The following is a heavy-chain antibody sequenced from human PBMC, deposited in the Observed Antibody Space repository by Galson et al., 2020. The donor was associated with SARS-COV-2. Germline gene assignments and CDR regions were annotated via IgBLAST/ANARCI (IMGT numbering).Heavy chain of an antibody. CDR1: GFPFSTYS. V-gene: IGHV3-21*01. CDR2: ISTSSSYT. CDR3: ARDEGIRGYNYGRLYYGMDV. J-gene: IGHJ6*02. Sequence: NSGGSLSLSCAASGFPFSTYSTNWVRLAPGKGPEWVSSISTSSSYTYYVDSVKGRFSISRDNPRNSLYLQMNSLRAEDTAVYYCARDEGIRGYNYGRLYYGMDVWGQGTTVTVSS. D-gene: IGHD5-18*01.